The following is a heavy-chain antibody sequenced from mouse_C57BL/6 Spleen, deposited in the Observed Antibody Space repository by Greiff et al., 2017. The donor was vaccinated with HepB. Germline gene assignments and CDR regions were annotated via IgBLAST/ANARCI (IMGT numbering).Heavy chain of an antibody. CDR1: GFNIKDDY. D-gene: IGHD1-1*01. V-gene: IGHV14-4*01. Sequence: EVQLQQSGAELVRPGASVKLSCTASGFNIKDDYMHWVKQRPEQGLEWIGWIDPENGDTEYASKFQGKATITADTSSNTAYLQLSSRTSEDTAVYYCSAPRHYYGSSYGLAYGGQGTRVTVAA. CDR2: IDPENGDT. J-gene: IGHJ3*01. CDR3: SAPRHYYGSSYGLAY.